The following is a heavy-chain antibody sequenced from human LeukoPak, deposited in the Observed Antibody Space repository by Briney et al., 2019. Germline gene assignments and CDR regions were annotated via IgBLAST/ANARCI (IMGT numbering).Heavy chain of an antibody. D-gene: IGHD3-10*01. J-gene: IGHJ4*02. CDR2: VYHSGST. Sequence: SETLSLTCSVSGYSINSGYYWGWIRQSPGRGVEWIGNVYHSGSTYYNPSLKSRVTMSVDTSKNQFSLRLTSVTAEDTAVYYCAGGSSDSGSGNYYYYFDYWGQGTLVTVSS. CDR3: AGGSSDSGSGNYYYYFDY. CDR1: GYSINSGYY. V-gene: IGHV4-38-2*02.